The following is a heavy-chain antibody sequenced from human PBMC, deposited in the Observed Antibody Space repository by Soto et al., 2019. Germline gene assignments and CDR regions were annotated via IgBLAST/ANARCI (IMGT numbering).Heavy chain of an antibody. CDR3: ARFGLNFYKTGDV. CDR1: GYIFTSYW. Sequence: EKQLVQSGAEVKKPGESLKISCEGSGYIFTSYWIAWVRQMPGKGLEWMGMIYPGDSDTRYSPSFQGQVTISADKSINTVYLQWSSLKASDTAIYYCARFGLNFYKTGDVWGQGTTVIVSS. V-gene: IGHV5-51*01. CDR2: IYPGDSDT. D-gene: IGHD1-1*01. J-gene: IGHJ6*02.